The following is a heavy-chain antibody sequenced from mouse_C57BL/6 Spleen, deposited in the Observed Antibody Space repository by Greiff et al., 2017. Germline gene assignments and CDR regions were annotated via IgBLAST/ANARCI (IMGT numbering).Heavy chain of an antibody. CDR2: IWSGGST. CDR1: GFSLPCYG. J-gene: IGHJ4*01. D-gene: IGHD1-1*01. Sequence: VKLVESGPGLVQPSQSLSITCTVSGFSLPCYGVHWVRQSPGKGLEWLGVIWSGGSTDYNAAFISRLSISKDNSKSQVFFKMNSLQADDTAIYYCARNREPVVATVDYAMDYWGQGTSVTVSS. CDR3: ARNREPVVATVDYAMDY. V-gene: IGHV2-2*01.